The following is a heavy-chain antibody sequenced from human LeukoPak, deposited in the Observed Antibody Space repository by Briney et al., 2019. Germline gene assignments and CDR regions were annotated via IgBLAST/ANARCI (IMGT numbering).Heavy chain of an antibody. Sequence: GGSLRLSCAASGFIFNNYGLIWVRQAPGKGLEWVSAISNDGGGTQYADFVEGRFTISRDNAKNTLYLQMNSLRAEDTAVYYCARGSTQYSSGWYGLDYWGQGTLVTVSS. J-gene: IGHJ4*02. CDR1: GFIFNNYG. D-gene: IGHD6-19*01. CDR2: ISNDGGGT. V-gene: IGHV3-23*01. CDR3: ARGSTQYSSGWYGLDY.